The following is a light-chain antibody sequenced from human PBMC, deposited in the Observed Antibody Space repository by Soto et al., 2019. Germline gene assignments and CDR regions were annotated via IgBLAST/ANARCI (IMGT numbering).Light chain of an antibody. CDR3: QQYQSLT. V-gene: IGKV3-20*01. CDR1: QNGDGNY. CDR2: GAS. J-gene: IGKJ4*01. Sequence: EIVLPQSPGTLSLSPGERATLSCRASQNGDGNYLALYQQKPGQAPMINISGASGRATGIPDRFSGSGSGTDFTLTISRLEPEDFAVYYCQQYQSLTFGGGTKVDIK.